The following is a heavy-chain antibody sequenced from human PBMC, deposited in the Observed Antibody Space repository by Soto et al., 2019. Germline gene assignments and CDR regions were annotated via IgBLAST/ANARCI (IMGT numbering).Heavy chain of an antibody. D-gene: IGHD3-16*01. CDR2: IYYSGST. J-gene: IGHJ4*02. CDR3: VRGSIWGSYLGN. V-gene: IGHV4-59*01. CDR1: GGSISSYY. Sequence: QVQLQESGPGLVKPSETLSLTCTVSGGSISSYYWSWIRQPPGKGLEWIGYIYYSGSTNYNPSLKSRVTISVDTSKNQFSLKLSSVTAADTAVYYCVRGSIWGSYLGNWGQGTLVTVSS.